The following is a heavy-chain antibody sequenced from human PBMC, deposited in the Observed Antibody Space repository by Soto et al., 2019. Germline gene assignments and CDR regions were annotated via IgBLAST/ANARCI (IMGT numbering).Heavy chain of an antibody. V-gene: IGHV1-18*01. CDR3: ARDWETPVTTQPGY. J-gene: IGHJ4*02. D-gene: IGHD4-17*01. CDR1: GYTFTSYG. Sequence: QVQLVQSGAEVKKPGASVKVSCKASGYTFTSYGISWVRQAPGQGLEWMGWISASNGNTNYAQKLQGRVTMTTDTSRSTALMALSGVRSHATAVYYCARDWETPVTTQPGYWGQGTLVTVS. CDR2: ISASNGNT.